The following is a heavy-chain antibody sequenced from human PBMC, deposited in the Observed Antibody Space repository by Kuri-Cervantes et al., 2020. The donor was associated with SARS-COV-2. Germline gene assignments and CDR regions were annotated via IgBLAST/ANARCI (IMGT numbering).Heavy chain of an antibody. J-gene: IGHJ4*02. CDR3: ARDPLTGDKGGDFDY. V-gene: IGHV3-11*04. CDR1: GFTFSDYY. D-gene: IGHD7-27*01. Sequence: GESLKISCAASGFTFSDYYMSWIRQAPGKGLEWVSYISSSGSTIYYADSVKGRFTISRDNAKNSLYLQMNSLRAEDTAVYYCARDPLTGDKGGDFDYWGQGTLVTVSS. CDR2: ISSSGSTI.